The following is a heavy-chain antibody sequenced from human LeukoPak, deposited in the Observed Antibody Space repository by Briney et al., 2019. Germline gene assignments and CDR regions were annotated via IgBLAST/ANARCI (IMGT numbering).Heavy chain of an antibody. CDR2: LWANGRNN. D-gene: IGHD4/OR15-4a*01. J-gene: IGHJ3*02. CDR1: RFSFSCCG. Sequence: GGALRLSCAASRFSFSCCGMHWVRQAPGKGLDWGAILWANGRNNYYADSVEGRFTISRESSKNTLYLQMTSLRADDTAIYYCARERAPFDGFDIWGRGTVVTVSS. CDR3: ARERAPFDGFDI. V-gene: IGHV3-33*01.